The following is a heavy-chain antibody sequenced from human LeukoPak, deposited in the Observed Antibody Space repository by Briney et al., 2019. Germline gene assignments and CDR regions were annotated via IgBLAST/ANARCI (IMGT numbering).Heavy chain of an antibody. CDR3: AKDLSSAITSALVLDV. D-gene: IGHD3-22*01. CDR1: GFTFDDYA. V-gene: IGHV3-9*01. CDR2: ISWNSGSI. J-gene: IGHJ6*02. Sequence: PGGSLRLSCAASGFTFDDYAMHWVRQAPGKGLEWVSGISWNSGSIGYADSVKGRFTISRDNAKNSLYLQMNSLRPEDTALYYCAKDLSSAITSALVLDVWGQGTTVTVS.